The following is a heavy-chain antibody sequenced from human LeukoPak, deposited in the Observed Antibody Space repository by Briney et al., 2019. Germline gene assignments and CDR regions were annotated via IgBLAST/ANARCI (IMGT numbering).Heavy chain of an antibody. CDR1: GFTFSSYW. J-gene: IGHJ4*02. CDR2: INSDGSST. D-gene: IGHD1-14*01. CDR3: ARGGSPEIPTK. Sequence: GGSLRLSCAASGFTFSSYWMHWVRQAPGKGLVWVSRINSDGSSTDYADSVKGRFTISRDSGKNTLYLQMNSLRVEDTAVYYCARGGSPEIPTKWGQGTLVTVSS. V-gene: IGHV3-74*01.